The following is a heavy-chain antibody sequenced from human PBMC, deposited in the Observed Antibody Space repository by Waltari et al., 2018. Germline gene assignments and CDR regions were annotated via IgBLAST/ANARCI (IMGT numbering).Heavy chain of an antibody. V-gene: IGHV3-43*02. CDR1: GFIFDDHA. J-gene: IGHJ4*02. CDR3: VRGLQWLSRN. Sequence: EVHLVESGGGVVQPGGSLRLSCAASGFIFDDHAMHWVRQASGKGLEWMSLINKDATTTLYVDSVRGRFTISRDSSKNSVFLQMNSLRTDDTARYYCVRGLQWLSRNWGQGTLVTVSS. D-gene: IGHD6-19*01. CDR2: INKDATTT.